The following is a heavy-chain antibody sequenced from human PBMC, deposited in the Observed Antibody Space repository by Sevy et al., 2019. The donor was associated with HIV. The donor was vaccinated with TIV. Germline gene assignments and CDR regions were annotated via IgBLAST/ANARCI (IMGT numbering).Heavy chain of an antibody. CDR3: XXXXDGYNYD. V-gene: IGHV3-74*01. CDR2: INSDGSST. CDR1: GFTFSSYW. Sequence: GGSLRLSCAASGFTFSSYWMHWVRQAPGKGLVWVSRINSDGSSTSYADSVKGRFTISRDNAKNTLYLQMNSLRAEDXXXXXXXXXXDGYNYDWGQGTLVTVSS. D-gene: IGHD5-12*01. J-gene: IGHJ4*02.